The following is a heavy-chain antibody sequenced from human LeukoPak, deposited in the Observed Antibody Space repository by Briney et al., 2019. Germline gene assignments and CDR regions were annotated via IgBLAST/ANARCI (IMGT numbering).Heavy chain of an antibody. CDR3: ARDLRYYDSSGSLFL. V-gene: IGHV3-30*03. J-gene: IGHJ4*02. D-gene: IGHD3-22*01. CDR1: GFTFSSYG. Sequence: GGSLRLSCAASGFTFSSYGMHWVRQAPGKGLEWVAVISYDGSNKYYADSVKGRFTISRDNSKNTLYLQMNSLRAEDTAVYYCARDLRYYDSSGSLFLWGQGTLVTVSS. CDR2: ISYDGSNK.